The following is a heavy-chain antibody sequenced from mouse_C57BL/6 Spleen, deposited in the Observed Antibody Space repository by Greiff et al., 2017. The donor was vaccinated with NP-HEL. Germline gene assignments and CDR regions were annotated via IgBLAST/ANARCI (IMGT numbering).Heavy chain of an antibody. V-gene: IGHV1-26*01. CDR1: GYTFTDYY. D-gene: IGHD1-1*01. J-gene: IGHJ4*01. CDR2: INPNNGGT. CDR3: ARSDYYYGSSYVGDYYAMDY. Sequence: EVQLQQSGPELVKPGASVKISCKASGYTFTDYYMNWVKQSHGKSLEWIGDINPNNGGTSYNQKFKGKATLTVDKSSSTAYMELRSLTSEDSAVYYCARSDYYYGSSYVGDYYAMDYWGQGTSVTVSS.